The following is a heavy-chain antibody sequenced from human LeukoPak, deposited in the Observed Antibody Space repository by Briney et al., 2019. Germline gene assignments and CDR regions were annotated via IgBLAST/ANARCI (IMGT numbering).Heavy chain of an antibody. D-gene: IGHD2-2*01. V-gene: IGHV3-48*01. CDR2: ISSSSSNI. CDR3: AGAMWGYCSSTSCSCDY. J-gene: IGHJ4*02. CDR1: GFTFRCYS. Sequence: GGSLSLSHAASGFTFRCYSLNWVRQAPGKGLEGVSYISSSSSNIYYADSVKGRFTISRDNAKNSLYLQMNSLRAEDAAVYDCAGAMWGYCSSTSCSCDYWGQGTLVTVSS.